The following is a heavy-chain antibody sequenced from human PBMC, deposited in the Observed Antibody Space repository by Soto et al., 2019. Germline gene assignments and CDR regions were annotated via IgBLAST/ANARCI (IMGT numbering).Heavy chain of an antibody. D-gene: IGHD2-15*01. V-gene: IGHV3-74*01. CDR2: INSDGSST. CDR1: GFTFSSYW. Sequence: EVQLVESGGGLVQPGGSLRLSCAASGFTFSSYWMHWVRQAPGKGLVWVSRINSDGSSTSYADSVKGRFTISRDNAKNTLYLQMNRLRAEDTAVYYCARGGRPLGYCSGGSCYGAFDFWGQGTMVTVSS. J-gene: IGHJ3*01. CDR3: ARGGRPLGYCSGGSCYGAFDF.